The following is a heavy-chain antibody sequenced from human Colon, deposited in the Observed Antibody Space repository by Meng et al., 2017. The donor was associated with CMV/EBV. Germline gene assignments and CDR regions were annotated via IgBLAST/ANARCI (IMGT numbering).Heavy chain of an antibody. CDR3: AKDPKLIEAADYNWFDP. D-gene: IGHD2/OR15-2a*01. CDR1: GFILDGYY. V-gene: IGHV1-2*06. Sequence: ASVKVSCKASGFILDGYYMHWLRRAPGQGLEWMGRINCRSGDSNYAQSFEGRVTMSRDTSVNTVYMELRGLTSDDTAVYYCAKDPKLIEAADYNWFDPWGPGTQVTVSS. CDR2: INCRSGDS. J-gene: IGHJ5*02.